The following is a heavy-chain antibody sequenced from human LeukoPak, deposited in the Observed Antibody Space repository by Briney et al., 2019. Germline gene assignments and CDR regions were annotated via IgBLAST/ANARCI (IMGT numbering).Heavy chain of an antibody. J-gene: IGHJ4*02. Sequence: PSETLSLTCTVSGGSISNYYWSWIREPPGKGLEWSAYIYYSGSTNYNPSLKSRGTISVDTSKNQFSLKLPSVTAADTAVYYCARHVLYSSGWYLDYWGQGTLVTVSS. D-gene: IGHD6-19*01. CDR1: GGSISNYY. CDR3: ARHVLYSSGWYLDY. CDR2: IYYSGST. V-gene: IGHV4-59*08.